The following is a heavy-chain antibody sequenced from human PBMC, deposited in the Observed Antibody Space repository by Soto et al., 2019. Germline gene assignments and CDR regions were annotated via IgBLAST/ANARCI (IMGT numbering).Heavy chain of an antibody. J-gene: IGHJ4*02. V-gene: IGHV1-3*01. Sequence: ASLKVSCKASGYTFTSYAMHWVRQAPGQRLEWMGWINAGNGNTKYSQKFQGRVTITRDTSASTAYMELSSLRSEDTAVYYCASVDTAMGTFDYWGQGTLVTVSS. CDR2: INAGNGNT. D-gene: IGHD5-18*01. CDR1: GYTFTSYA. CDR3: ASVDTAMGTFDY.